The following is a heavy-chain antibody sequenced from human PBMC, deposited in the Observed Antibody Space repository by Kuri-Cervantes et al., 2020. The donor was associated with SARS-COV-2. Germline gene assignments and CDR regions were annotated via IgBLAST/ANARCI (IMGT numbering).Heavy chain of an antibody. CDR1: GFTFSSYA. Sequence: LSLTCAASGFTFSSYAMSWVRQAPGKGLEWVSAISGSGGSTYYADSVKGRFTISRDNSKNSLYLQMSSLRAEDTAVYYCAKDRAYSRSKVSGYYYMDVWGKGTTVTVSS. CDR3: AKDRAYSRSKVSGYYYMDV. V-gene: IGHV3-23*01. D-gene: IGHD6-6*01. J-gene: IGHJ6*03. CDR2: ISGSGGST.